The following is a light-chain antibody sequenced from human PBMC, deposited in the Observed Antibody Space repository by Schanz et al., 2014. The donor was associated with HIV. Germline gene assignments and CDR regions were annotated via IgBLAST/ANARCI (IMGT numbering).Light chain of an antibody. CDR3: ATWDDSLEGWV. CDR1: RSNFRSNA. CDR2: NTF. V-gene: IGLV1-44*01. Sequence: QSVLTQPPSASGTPGQRVTISCSGSRSNFRSNAVNWYQHLPGTAPRLVIYNTFHRPSGVPDRFSGSQSGTSASLAISGLQSEDESDFFCATWDDSLEGWVFGGGTKLTVL. J-gene: IGLJ3*02.